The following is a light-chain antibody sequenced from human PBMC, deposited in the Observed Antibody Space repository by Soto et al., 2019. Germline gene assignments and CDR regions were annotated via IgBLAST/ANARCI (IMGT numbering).Light chain of an antibody. CDR1: SSNIGAGYE. CDR2: GNS. CDR3: QSYDNSLSGMV. Sequence: QSVLTQPPSVSGAPGQRVTISCTGSSSNIGAGYEVHWYQQLPRTAPKLLMYGNSNQPSGVTDRFSGSKSGTSASLAITGLQAEDEADYYCQSYDNSLSGMVFGGGTKVTVL. V-gene: IGLV1-40*01. J-gene: IGLJ2*01.